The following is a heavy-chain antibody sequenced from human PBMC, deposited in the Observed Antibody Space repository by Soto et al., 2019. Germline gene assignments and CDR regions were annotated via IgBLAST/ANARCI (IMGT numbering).Heavy chain of an antibody. V-gene: IGHV3-23*01. CDR2: ISGSGADT. Sequence: EVQLLESGGGLVQPGGSLRLSCAASGFTFRNYPMTWVRQAPGKGLDWVSTISGSGADTYYPNSLKGRVIISRDNSKNTLYLQINSLRAEDTATYYRAKGGLLPRANRWFWGQGTLVTVS. CDR1: GFTFRNYP. D-gene: IGHD2-2*01. J-gene: IGHJ4*02. CDR3: AKGGLLPRANRWF.